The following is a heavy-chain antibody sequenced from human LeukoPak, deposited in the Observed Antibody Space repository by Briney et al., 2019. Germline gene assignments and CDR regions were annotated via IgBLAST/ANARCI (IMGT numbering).Heavy chain of an antibody. CDR2: LSDSGGKT. J-gene: IGHJ4*02. Sequence: GGSLRLSCAASGFVFSSYAMSWVRQAPGKGLEWVSTLSDSGGKTYYADSVKGRFTISRDNSKNTLYLQMNSLRAEDTAVYYCAKVGLRLGGDYWGQGTLVTVSS. V-gene: IGHV3-23*01. D-gene: IGHD4-17*01. CDR1: GFVFSSYA. CDR3: AKVGLRLGGDY.